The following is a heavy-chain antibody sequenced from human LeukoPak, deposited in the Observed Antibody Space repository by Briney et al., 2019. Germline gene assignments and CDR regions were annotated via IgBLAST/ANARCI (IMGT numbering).Heavy chain of an antibody. Sequence: GGSLRLSCAASGFTFSSYGMHWVRQAPGKGLEWVAVISYDGSNKYYADSVKGRFTISRDNSKNTLYLQMNSLGAEDTAVYYCAKDVSGSHFDYWGQGTLVTVSS. V-gene: IGHV3-30*18. J-gene: IGHJ4*02. D-gene: IGHD1-26*01. CDR3: AKDVSGSHFDY. CDR1: GFTFSSYG. CDR2: ISYDGSNK.